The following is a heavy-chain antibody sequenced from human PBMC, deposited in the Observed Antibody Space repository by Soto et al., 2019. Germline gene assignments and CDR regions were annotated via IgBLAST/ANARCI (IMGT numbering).Heavy chain of an antibody. CDR2: IKSKTDGGTT. Sequence: GSLTLSCAASGFTFSNAWLSWVRQAPGKGLEWVFSIKSKTDGGTTDYAAPVKGRFTISRDDSKNTLYLQMNSLKTEDTAVYYCTTDATVFLEWLYAXWGQGTLVTVSX. CDR3: TTDATVFLEWLYAX. CDR1: GFTFSNAW. D-gene: IGHD3-3*01. J-gene: IGHJ5*02. V-gene: IGHV3-15*01.